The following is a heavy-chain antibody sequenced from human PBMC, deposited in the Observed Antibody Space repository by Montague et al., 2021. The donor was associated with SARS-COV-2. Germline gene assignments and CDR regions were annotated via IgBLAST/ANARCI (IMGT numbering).Heavy chain of an antibody. J-gene: IGHJ2*01. V-gene: IGHV4-59*01. CDR2: IYHSGNT. CDR1: GGSISGYY. CDR3: AGEYRIELWRTNWYFGL. Sequence: SETLSLTCSVSGGSISGYYWSWIRQPPGKGLEWIGYIYHSGNTKYNPSLKSRVSISVDTSKNQFSLRLSSVTAADTAVYYCAGEYRIELWRTNWYFGLWAEAPWSLSP. D-gene: IGHD3-16*01.